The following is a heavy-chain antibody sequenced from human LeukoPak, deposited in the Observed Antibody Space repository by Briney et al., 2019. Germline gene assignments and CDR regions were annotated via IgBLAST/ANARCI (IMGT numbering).Heavy chain of an antibody. CDR3: AIDTTPDTVTTGWFDP. CDR1: GFTFSSYS. CDR2: ISSSSSYI. D-gene: IGHD4-11*01. V-gene: IGHV3-21*01. Sequence: GGYLRLSCAASGFTFSSYSMNWVRQAPGKGLEWVSSISSSSSYIDYADSVKGRFTISRDNAKNSLYLQMNSLRAEDTAVYYCAIDTTPDTVTTGWFDPWGQGTLVTVSS. J-gene: IGHJ5*02.